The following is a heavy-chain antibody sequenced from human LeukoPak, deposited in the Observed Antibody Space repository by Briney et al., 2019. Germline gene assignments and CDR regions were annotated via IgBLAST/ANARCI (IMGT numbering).Heavy chain of an antibody. J-gene: IGHJ4*02. CDR2: IRFDGSNK. CDR3: ARAPVTSCRGAFCHPFDY. CDR1: GFTFSSYG. Sequence: GGSLRLSCAASGFTFSSYGMHWVRQAPGKGLEWVAFIRFDGSNKYYADSVKGRFTISRDNSKNTLYLQMNGLRAEDAAVYYCARAPVTSCRGAFCHPFDYWGPGILVTVSS. V-gene: IGHV3-30*02. D-gene: IGHD2-15*01.